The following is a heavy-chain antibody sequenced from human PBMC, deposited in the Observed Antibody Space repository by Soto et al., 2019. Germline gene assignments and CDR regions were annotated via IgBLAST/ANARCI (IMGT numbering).Heavy chain of an antibody. V-gene: IGHV3-48*02. CDR3: ARDPYCISNSCYHHDAFDI. Sequence: GGSLRLSCAASGFTFSSYSMNWVRQAPGKGLEWVSYISSSSRTIYYADSVKGRFTISRDNAKNSLYLQMNSLRDEDTAVYYCARDPYCISNSCYHHDAFDIWGQGTMVTVSS. D-gene: IGHD2-2*01. CDR2: ISSSSRTI. J-gene: IGHJ3*02. CDR1: GFTFSSYS.